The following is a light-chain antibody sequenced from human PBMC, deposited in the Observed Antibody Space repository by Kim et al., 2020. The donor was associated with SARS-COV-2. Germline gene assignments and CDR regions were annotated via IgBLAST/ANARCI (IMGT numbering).Light chain of an antibody. CDR3: QQYGSSPPIT. CDR2: GAS. V-gene: IGKV3-20*01. Sequence: LSPGERATLSCRASQRTTCLAWYQQRPGQALRLLIYGASSRAIGIPDRFSGSVSGTDFTLTISRLEPEDFGVYYCQQYGSSPPITFGQGTRMEIK. CDR1: QRTTC. J-gene: IGKJ5*01.